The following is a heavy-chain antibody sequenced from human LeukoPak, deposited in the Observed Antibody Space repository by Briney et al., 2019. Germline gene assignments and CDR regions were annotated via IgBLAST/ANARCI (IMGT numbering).Heavy chain of an antibody. CDR1: GFTFDDYA. Sequence: GGSLRLSCAASGFTFDDYAMHWVRQAPGKGLEWVSGISWNSGSIGYADSVKGRFTISRDNAKNSLYLQMNSLRAEDTALYYCAKDEGWKGLFDYWGQGTLVTVSS. CDR3: AKDEGWKGLFDY. D-gene: IGHD1-1*01. V-gene: IGHV3-9*01. J-gene: IGHJ4*02. CDR2: ISWNSGSI.